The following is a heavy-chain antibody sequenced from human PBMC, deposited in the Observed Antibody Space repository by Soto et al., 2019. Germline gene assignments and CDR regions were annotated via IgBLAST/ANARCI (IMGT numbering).Heavy chain of an antibody. V-gene: IGHV3-21*01. D-gene: IGHD3-16*01. CDR1: GFTFSSYS. CDR2: ISSSSSYI. J-gene: IGHJ4*02. CDR3: ARQNLGELPYYFDY. Sequence: EVQLVESGGGLVKPGGSLRLSCAASGFTFSSYSMNWVRQAPGKGLEWVSSISSSSSYIYYADSVKGRFTISRDNAKNSLYLQMNSLIAEDTAVYYCARQNLGELPYYFDYWGQGTLVTVSS.